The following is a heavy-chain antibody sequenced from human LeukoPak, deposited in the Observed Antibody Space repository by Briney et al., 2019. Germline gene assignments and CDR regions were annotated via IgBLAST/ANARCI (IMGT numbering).Heavy chain of an antibody. Sequence: GGSLRLSCAASGLTFSGYWMHWVRQAPGKGLVWVSRIKGDGSSTSYADSVKGRFTISRDNAKNTLYLQMNSLRAEDTAVYYCAKGDWFDPWGQGTLVTVSS. CDR1: GLTFSGYW. CDR3: AKGDWFDP. CDR2: IKGDGSST. V-gene: IGHV3-74*01. J-gene: IGHJ5*02.